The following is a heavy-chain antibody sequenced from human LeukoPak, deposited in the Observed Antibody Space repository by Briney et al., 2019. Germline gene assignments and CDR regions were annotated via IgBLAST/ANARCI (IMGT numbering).Heavy chain of an antibody. CDR2: IYHSGST. CDR1: GGSISSGGYY. Sequence: SETLSLTCTVSGGSISSGGYYWSWIRQPPGKGLEWIGYIYHSGSTYYNPSLKSRVTISVDRSKNQFSLKLSSVTAADTAVYNCAREIKGIAVAGKAPAAFDIWGQGTMVTVSS. D-gene: IGHD6-19*01. V-gene: IGHV4-30-2*01. J-gene: IGHJ3*02. CDR3: AREIKGIAVAGKAPAAFDI.